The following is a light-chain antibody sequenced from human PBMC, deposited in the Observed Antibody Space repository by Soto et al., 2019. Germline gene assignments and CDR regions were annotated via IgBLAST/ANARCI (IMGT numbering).Light chain of an antibody. Sequence: DIQMTQSPSTLSASVGDSVTITCRASQSVSGWLAWYQQKPGKAPKLLIYDASSLQSGVPSRFSGGGSGTECTLTIRSLQPDDFATYYCQQYDSYWTFGQGTRV. CDR3: QQYDSYWT. J-gene: IGKJ1*01. CDR1: QSVSGW. CDR2: DAS. V-gene: IGKV1-5*01.